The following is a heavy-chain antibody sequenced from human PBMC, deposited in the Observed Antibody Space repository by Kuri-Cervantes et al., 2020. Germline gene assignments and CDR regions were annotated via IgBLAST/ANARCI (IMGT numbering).Heavy chain of an antibody. D-gene: IGHD3-9*01. V-gene: IGHV3-30-3*01. J-gene: IGHJ4*03. CDR1: GFTFSSYA. Sequence: GESLKISCAASGFTFSSYAMHWVRQAPGKGLEWVAVISYDGSNKYYADSVKGRFTISRDNSKNTLYLQTNSLRAEDTAVYYCARVGPTMTGAYFDYWGQGTTVTVSS. CDR3: ARVGPTMTGAYFDY. CDR2: ISYDGSNK.